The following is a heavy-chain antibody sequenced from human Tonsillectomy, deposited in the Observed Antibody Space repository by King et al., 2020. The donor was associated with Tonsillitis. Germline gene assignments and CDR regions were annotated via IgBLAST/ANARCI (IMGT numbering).Heavy chain of an antibody. CDR1: GFTFDDYD. V-gene: IGHV3-20*04. Sequence: VQLVESGGGVVRPGGSLRLSCAASGFTFDDYDMNLVRQAPGKGLEWVSGLNWNGDRKGFADSVKGRFTISRDNAKNSLSLQMNSLRAEDTALYYCARGYASSDYWGQGTLVTVSS. CDR3: ARGYASSDY. CDR2: LNWNGDRK. J-gene: IGHJ4*02. D-gene: IGHD5-18*01.